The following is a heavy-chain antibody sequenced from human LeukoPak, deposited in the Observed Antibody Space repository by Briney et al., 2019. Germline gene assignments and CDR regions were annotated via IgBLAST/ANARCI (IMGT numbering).Heavy chain of an antibody. CDR2: TYHRSKWYN. CDR3: ARGVSDIEA. V-gene: IGHV6-1*01. D-gene: IGHD2-15*01. Sequence: SQTLSLTCAISGDSVSSNSAAWNWIRQSPSRGLEWLGRTYHRSKWYNDYAISVKSRISINPDTSKNQFSLKLSSVTAADTAVYYCARGVSDIEAWGQGTLVTVSS. CDR1: GDSVSSNSAA. J-gene: IGHJ5*02.